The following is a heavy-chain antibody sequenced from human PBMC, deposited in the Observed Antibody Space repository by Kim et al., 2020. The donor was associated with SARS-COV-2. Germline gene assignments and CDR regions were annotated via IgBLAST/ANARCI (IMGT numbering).Heavy chain of an antibody. CDR3: ARGGDGGSTLNDY. V-gene: IGHV7-4-1*02. D-gene: IGHD2-15*01. J-gene: IGHJ4*02. Sequence: AQGFTGRFVFSLDTSVSTAYLQISSLKAEDTAVYYCARGGDGGSTLNDYWGQGTLVTVSS.